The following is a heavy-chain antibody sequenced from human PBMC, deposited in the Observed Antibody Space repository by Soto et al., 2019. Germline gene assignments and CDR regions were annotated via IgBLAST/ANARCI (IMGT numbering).Heavy chain of an antibody. Sequence: GGSLRLSCSASGFTFSRYAMHWVRQAPGKGLEYVSAISSNGGSTYYADSVKGRFTISRDNSKNTLYLQMSSLRAEDTAVYYCVNGCIAARPGPVDYWGQGTLVTVSS. J-gene: IGHJ4*02. D-gene: IGHD6-6*01. CDR3: VNGCIAARPGPVDY. CDR1: GFTFSRYA. CDR2: ISSNGGST. V-gene: IGHV3-64D*08.